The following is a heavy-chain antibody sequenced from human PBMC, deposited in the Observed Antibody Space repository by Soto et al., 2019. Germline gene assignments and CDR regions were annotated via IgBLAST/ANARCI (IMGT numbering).Heavy chain of an antibody. CDR3: TTRSYDFWSGYYTYYHYGMDV. J-gene: IGHJ6*02. CDR1: GFTFSNAW. D-gene: IGHD3-3*01. Sequence: GGSLRLSCAASGFTFSNAWMNWVRQAPGKGLEWVGRIKSKTDGGTTDYAAPVKGRFTISREDSKNTLYLQMNSLKTEDTAVYYCTTRSYDFWSGYYTYYHYGMDVWGQGTTVTVSS. V-gene: IGHV3-15*07. CDR2: IKSKTDGGTT.